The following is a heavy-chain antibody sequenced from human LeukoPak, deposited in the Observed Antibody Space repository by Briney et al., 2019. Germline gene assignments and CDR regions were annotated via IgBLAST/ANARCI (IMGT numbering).Heavy chain of an antibody. CDR2: ISGSGDNT. J-gene: IGHJ4*02. CDR1: GFTFNNHA. CDR3: ARDGQDYGDYFWYFDY. D-gene: IGHD4-17*01. V-gene: IGHV3-23*01. Sequence: PGGSLRLSCVVSGFTFNNHAMSWVRQAPGKGLEWVSAISGSGDNTFYAGSVRGRFTISRDNSKNTLYLQMNSLRAEDTAVYYCARDGQDYGDYFWYFDYWGQGTLVTVSS.